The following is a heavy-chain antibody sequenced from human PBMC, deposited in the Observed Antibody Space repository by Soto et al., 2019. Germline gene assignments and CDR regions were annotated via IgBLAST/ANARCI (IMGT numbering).Heavy chain of an antibody. CDR1: GFSLSTSGVG. Sequence: QITLKESGPTLVKPTQTLTLTCTFSGFSLSTSGVGVGWIRQPPGKALEWLALIYWDDDKRYSPSLKSRLTITKDTSKNQVVLTMTNMDPVDTATYYCAHISCSGGSCYGGWFDPWGQGTLVTVSS. CDR2: IYWDDDK. J-gene: IGHJ5*02. D-gene: IGHD2-15*01. V-gene: IGHV2-5*02. CDR3: AHISCSGGSCYGGWFDP.